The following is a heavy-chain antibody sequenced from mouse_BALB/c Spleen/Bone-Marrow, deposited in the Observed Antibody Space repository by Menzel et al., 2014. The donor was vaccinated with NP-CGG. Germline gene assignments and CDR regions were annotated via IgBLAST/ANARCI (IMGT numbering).Heavy chain of an antibody. V-gene: IGHV1-84*02. Sequence: VVESGPELVKPGASVKISCKASGYTFTDYCINWVKQKPGQGLEWIGWIYPGSGNTQYNEKFKSKATLTVDTSSNTAYMQLSSLTSEGTAVYFCARPPYYYGSRPYWYFDVWGAGTTVTVSS. CDR2: IYPGSGNT. CDR3: ARPPYYYGSRPYWYFDV. CDR1: GYTFTDYC. J-gene: IGHJ1*01. D-gene: IGHD1-1*01.